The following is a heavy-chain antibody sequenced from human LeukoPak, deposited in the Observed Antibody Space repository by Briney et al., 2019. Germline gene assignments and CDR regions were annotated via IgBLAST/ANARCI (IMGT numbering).Heavy chain of an antibody. V-gene: IGHV3-15*01. CDR2: IKSKTDGGTT. CDR1: GFIFSNAW. CDR3: TTHYDILTGHDY. D-gene: IGHD3-9*01. Sequence: PGGSLRLSCAASGFIFSNAWMSWVRQAPGKGLEWVGRIKSKTDGGTTDYAAPVKGRFTISRDDSKNTLYLQMNSLKTEDTAVYYCTTHYDILTGHDYWGQGTLVTVSS. J-gene: IGHJ4*02.